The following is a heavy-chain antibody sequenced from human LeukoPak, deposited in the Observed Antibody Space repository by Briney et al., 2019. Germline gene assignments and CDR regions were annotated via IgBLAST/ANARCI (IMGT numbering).Heavy chain of an antibody. CDR3: ARHYGP. D-gene: IGHD3-16*01. J-gene: IGHJ5*02. Sequence: SETLSLTCAVYGGSFSGYYWSWIRQPPGKGLEWIGSIYHSGSTYYNPSLKSRVTISVDTSRNQFSLNLSSVTAADTAVYYCARHYGPWGQGTLVAVSS. CDR1: GGSFSGYY. V-gene: IGHV4-34*01. CDR2: IYHSGST.